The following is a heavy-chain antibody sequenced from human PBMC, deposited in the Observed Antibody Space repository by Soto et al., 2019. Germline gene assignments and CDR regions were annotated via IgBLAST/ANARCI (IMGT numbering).Heavy chain of an antibody. Sequence: ASVKVSCKASGYTFTSYGISWVRQAPGQGLEWMGWISAYNGNTNYAQKHQGRVTMTTDTSTSTAYMELRSLRNDETAVYYCARDAVTIQENFDYWGQGTLVTVSS. V-gene: IGHV1-18*01. CDR2: ISAYNGNT. D-gene: IGHD4-17*01. J-gene: IGHJ4*02. CDR3: ARDAVTIQENFDY. CDR1: GYTFTSYG.